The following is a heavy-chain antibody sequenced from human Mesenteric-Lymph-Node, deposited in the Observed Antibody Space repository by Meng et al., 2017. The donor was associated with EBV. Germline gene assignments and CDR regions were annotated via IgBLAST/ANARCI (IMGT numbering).Heavy chain of an antibody. CDR3: SNLPYYY. J-gene: IGHJ4*02. V-gene: IGHV3-23*01. D-gene: IGHD3-10*01. CDR2: ISGSGGTT. Sequence: EVQWLQSGGGLVQPGGSLRLFVAVSGSSFNMFDMNWVRQAPGRGLEWVSGISGSGGTTYYADSVKGRFSISRDNSGNTVYLQMNSLRVEDTAVYYCSNLPYYYWGQGTLVTVSS. CDR1: GSSFNMFD.